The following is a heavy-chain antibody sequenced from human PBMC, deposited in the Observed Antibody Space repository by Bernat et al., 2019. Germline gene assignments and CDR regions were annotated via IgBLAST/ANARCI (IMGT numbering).Heavy chain of an antibody. CDR3: ARDQALSSYAFWSGPRYGMDV. CDR1: GFTFSSYW. Sequence: EVQLVESGGGLVQPGGSLRLSCAASGFTFSSYWMHWVRQAPGKGLVWVSRINSDGSSTSYADSVKGRFTISRDNAKNTLYLQMNSLRAEDTAVYYCARDQALSSYAFWSGPRYGMDVWGQGTTVTVSS. CDR2: INSDGSST. J-gene: IGHJ6*02. D-gene: IGHD3-3*01. V-gene: IGHV3-74*01.